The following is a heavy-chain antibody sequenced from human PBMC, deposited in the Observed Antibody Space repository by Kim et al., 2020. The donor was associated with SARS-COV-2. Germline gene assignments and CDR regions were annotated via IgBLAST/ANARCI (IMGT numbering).Heavy chain of an antibody. Sequence: SETLSLTCTVSVVSITNDEYYWNWIRQPPGKGLEWIGYIFYSGSTYYNPSLKSRVTISVDTSKNQFSLKLSSVTAADTAVYYCARVHIAAAGKENFDYWG. D-gene: IGHD6-13*01. V-gene: IGHV4-30-4*01. J-gene: IGHJ4*01. CDR1: VVSITNDEYY. CDR3: ARVHIAAAGKENFDY. CDR2: IFYSGST.